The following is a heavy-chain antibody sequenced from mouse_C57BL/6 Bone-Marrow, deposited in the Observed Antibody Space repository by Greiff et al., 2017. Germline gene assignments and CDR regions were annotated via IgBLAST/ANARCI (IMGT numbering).Heavy chain of an antibody. CDR2: IYPGGGYT. Sequence: VHLVESGAELVRPGTSVKMSCKASGYTFTNYWIGWAKQRPGHGLEWIGDIYPGGGYTNYNEKFKGKATLTADKSSSPAYMQFSSLTSEDSAIYYCARSGDYRWFAYWGQGTLVTVSA. CDR1: GYTFTNYW. CDR3: ARSGDYRWFAY. D-gene: IGHD2-4*01. V-gene: IGHV1-63*01. J-gene: IGHJ3*01.